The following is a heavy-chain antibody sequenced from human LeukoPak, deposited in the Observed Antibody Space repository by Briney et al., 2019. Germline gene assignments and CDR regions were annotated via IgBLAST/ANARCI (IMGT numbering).Heavy chain of an antibody. J-gene: IGHJ3*02. CDR2: ISSSGDT. D-gene: IGHD3-16*01. V-gene: IGHV3-23*01. CDR1: GFTFSIFG. Sequence: GGSLRLSCAASGFTFSIFGMNWVRQAPGKGLEWGSGISSSGDTYNADSVKGRFTISRDNSKSTLYLQMNSLRAEDTAIYNCARARGRSINDAFDIWGQGTMVTVSS. CDR3: ARARGRSINDAFDI.